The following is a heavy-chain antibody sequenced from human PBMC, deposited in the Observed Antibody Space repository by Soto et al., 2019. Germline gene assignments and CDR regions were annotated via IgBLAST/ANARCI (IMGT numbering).Heavy chain of an antibody. J-gene: IGHJ6*02. Sequence: GASVKVSCKAPVYTFTGYYMHSVRQVPGKGLNWMGWINHNSGGTNYARKFQGWVTMTRDTSISTAYMELSRLRSDDTAVYYCAREGDYYGMDVWGPGTTVTGSS. CDR2: INHNSGGT. V-gene: IGHV1-2*04. CDR1: VYTFTGYY. CDR3: AREGDYYGMDV.